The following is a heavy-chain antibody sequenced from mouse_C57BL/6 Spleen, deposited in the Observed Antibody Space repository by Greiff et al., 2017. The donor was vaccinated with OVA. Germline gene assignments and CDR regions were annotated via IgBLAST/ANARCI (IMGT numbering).Heavy chain of an antibody. J-gene: IGHJ2*01. CDR3: VSQRYYFDY. CDR1: GFSFNTYA. Sequence: DVKLVESGGGLVQPKGSLKLSCAASGFSFNTYAMNWVRQAPGKGLEWVARIRSKSNNYATYYADSVKDRFTISRDDSESMLYLQMNNLKTEDTAMYYCVSQRYYFDYWGQGTTLTVSS. V-gene: IGHV10-1*01. CDR2: IRSKSNNYAT.